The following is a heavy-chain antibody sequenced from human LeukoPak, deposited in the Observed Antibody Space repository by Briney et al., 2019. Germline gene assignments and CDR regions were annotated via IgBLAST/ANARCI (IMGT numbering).Heavy chain of an antibody. J-gene: IGHJ3*02. V-gene: IGHV1-18*01. D-gene: IGHD3-22*01. CDR2: ISAYNGNT. Sequence: GASVKVSCKASGYTFTSYGISWVRQAPGQGLEWMGWISAYNGNTNYAQKLQGRVTMTTDTSTSTAYMELSSLRSEDTAVYYCARDVTMIVVAGDAFDIWGQGTMVTVSS. CDR1: GYTFTSYG. CDR3: ARDVTMIVVAGDAFDI.